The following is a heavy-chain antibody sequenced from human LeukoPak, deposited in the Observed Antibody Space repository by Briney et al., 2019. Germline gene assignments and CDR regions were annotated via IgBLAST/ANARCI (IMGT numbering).Heavy chain of an antibody. V-gene: IGHV4-59*08. J-gene: IGHJ4*02. Sequence: SGTLSLTCTVSGGSISPYYWSWIRQPPGKGLEWIGYIYYSGSTNYNPSLKSRVTISVDTSKNQFSLKLSSVTAADTAVYYCARRAGAYSHPYDYWGQGTLVTVSS. CDR3: ARRAGAYSHPYDY. CDR2: IYYSGST. D-gene: IGHD4/OR15-4a*01. CDR1: GGSISPYY.